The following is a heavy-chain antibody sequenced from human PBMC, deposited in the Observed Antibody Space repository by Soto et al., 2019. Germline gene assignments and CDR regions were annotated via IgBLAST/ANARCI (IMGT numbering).Heavy chain of an antibody. J-gene: IGHJ3*01. D-gene: IGHD3-22*01. CDR3: AKARPSGGYYYVEALDV. CDR2: ISDGGLST. Sequence: EVQLLESGGGLVQPGGSLRLSCAASGFTFSGYAMTWVRQAPGKGLEWVSVISDGGLSTYYAYSVKGRFTISRDNSKSTLYLQVNSLRAEDTAVYFCAKARPSGGYYYVEALDVWGQGTTVTVSS. V-gene: IGHV3-23*01. CDR1: GFTFSGYA.